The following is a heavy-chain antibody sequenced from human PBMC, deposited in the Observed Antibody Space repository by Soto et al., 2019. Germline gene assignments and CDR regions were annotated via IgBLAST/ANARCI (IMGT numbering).Heavy chain of an antibody. CDR2: IYYSGST. Sequence: PSETLSLTCTVSGGSISSGGYYWSWIRQHPGKGLEWIGYIYYSGSTYYNPSLKSRVTISVDTSKNQFSLKLSSVTAADTAVYYCARVTDYYDSSGYYSWFDPWGQGTLVTVYS. CDR3: ARVTDYYDSSGYYSWFDP. CDR1: GGSISSGGYY. D-gene: IGHD3-22*01. J-gene: IGHJ5*02. V-gene: IGHV4-31*03.